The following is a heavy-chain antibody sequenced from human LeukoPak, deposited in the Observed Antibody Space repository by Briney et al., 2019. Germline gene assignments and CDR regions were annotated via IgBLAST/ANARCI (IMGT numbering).Heavy chain of an antibody. CDR1: GFTFSGSA. J-gene: IGHJ6*03. CDR3: AKGGYSNGRYYYYYMDV. V-gene: IGHV3-73*01. D-gene: IGHD5-18*01. Sequence: GGSLRLSCAASGFTFSGSAMHWVRQASGKGLEWVGRIRSKANSYATAYAASVKGRFTISRDDSKNTAYLQMNSLRAEDTAVYYCAKGGYSNGRYYYYYMDVWGEGTTVTVSS. CDR2: IRSKANSYAT.